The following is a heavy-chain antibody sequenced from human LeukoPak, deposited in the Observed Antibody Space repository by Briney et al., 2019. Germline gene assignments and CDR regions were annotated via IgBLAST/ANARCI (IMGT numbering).Heavy chain of an antibody. Sequence: GGSLSLSCAASGFTFSSFGMSWVRQAPGKGLEWVSTISNSGSDTYYADSVKGRFTISRDNSKNTLFLQMTSLRADDTALYYCARGWGDYWGQGTLVTVSS. D-gene: IGHD7-27*01. CDR1: GFTFSSFG. CDR3: ARGWGDY. J-gene: IGHJ4*02. CDR2: ISNSGSDT. V-gene: IGHV3-23*01.